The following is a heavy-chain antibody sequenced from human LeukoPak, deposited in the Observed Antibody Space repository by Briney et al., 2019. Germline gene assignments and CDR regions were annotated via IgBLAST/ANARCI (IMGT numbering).Heavy chain of an antibody. D-gene: IGHD3-10*01. Sequence: ASVKVSCKASGYIFTNYYMHWVRQAPGQGLGWMRTINPSGGSTTYAQKFQGRVTMTRDTSTSTVYMELSSLRSEDTAVYYCARDHGSAYYRAPRHWGQGTLVTVSS. J-gene: IGHJ4*02. CDR1: GYIFTNYY. CDR3: ARDHGSAYYRAPRH. V-gene: IGHV1-46*01. CDR2: INPSGGST.